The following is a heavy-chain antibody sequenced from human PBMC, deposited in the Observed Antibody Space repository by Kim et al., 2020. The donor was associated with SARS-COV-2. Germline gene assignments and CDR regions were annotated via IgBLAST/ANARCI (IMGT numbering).Heavy chain of an antibody. CDR2: IKQDGSEK. D-gene: IGHD4-17*01. CDR3: ARDRYYGDWEVPDYYGMDV. J-gene: IGHJ6*02. Sequence: GGSLRLSCAASGFTFSSYWMSWVRQAPGKGLEWVANIKQDGSEKYYVDSVKGRFTISRDNAKNSLYLQMNSLRAEDTAVYYCARDRYYGDWEVPDYYGMDVWGQGTTVTVSS. CDR1: GFTFSSYW. V-gene: IGHV3-7*03.